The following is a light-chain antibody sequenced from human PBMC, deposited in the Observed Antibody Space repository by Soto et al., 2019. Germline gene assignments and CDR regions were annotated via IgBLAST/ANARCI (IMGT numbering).Light chain of an antibody. V-gene: IGLV2-14*01. CDR2: GVS. J-gene: IGLJ3*02. Sequence: QSALTQPASVSGSPGQSITISCTGTSSDIGRYDSVSWYQQHPGKAPKLMIFGVSIRPSGLSDRSSGSKSGNTASLSISGLQAEDEADYYCSSYTSTSTVVFGGGTKVTVL. CDR3: SSYTSTSTVV. CDR1: SSDIGRYDS.